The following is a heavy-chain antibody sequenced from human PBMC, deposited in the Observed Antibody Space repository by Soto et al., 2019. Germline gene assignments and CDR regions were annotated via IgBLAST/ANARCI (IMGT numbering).Heavy chain of an antibody. V-gene: IGHV4-30-2*01. D-gene: IGHD4-17*01. J-gene: IGHJ6*02. CDR2: IYHSGST. CDR3: AREGVFYGGMDV. Sequence: QLQLQESGSGLVKPSQTLSLTCAVSGGSISSGGYSWSWIRQPPGKGLEWIGYIYHSGSTYYHPTLKSRVTLAVDRSKNQLSLKLSAVTAADAAVYYGAREGVFYGGMDVWGQGTTVTVSS. CDR1: GGSISSGGYS.